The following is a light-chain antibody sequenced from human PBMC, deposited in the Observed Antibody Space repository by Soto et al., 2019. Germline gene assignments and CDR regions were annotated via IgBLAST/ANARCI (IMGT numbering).Light chain of an antibody. CDR2: DTT. CDR1: TGAVTNGHY. CDR3: LLSYNGHYV. Sequence: QYGVAHEPSLTLSPGCTVTLACGSSTGAVTNGHYPYWFQQKPGQAPRTLIYDTTNRHSWTPARFSGSLLGGKAALTLSGAQPEHEAEYYCLLSYNGHYVFGTGTKVTVL. V-gene: IGLV7-46*01. J-gene: IGLJ1*01.